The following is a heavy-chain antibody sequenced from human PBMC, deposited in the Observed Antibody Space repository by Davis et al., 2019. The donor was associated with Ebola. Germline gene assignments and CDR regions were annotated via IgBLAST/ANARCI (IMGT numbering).Heavy chain of an antibody. J-gene: IGHJ2*01. D-gene: IGHD4-17*01. V-gene: IGHV3-53*01. Sequence: GGSLRLSCAASGFIVRDKYMSWVRQAPGKGLEWVSVIYRDERTYYADSVKGRFTVSRDNSENMLYLQMSTLRAEDTAVYYCARHVNGDFWYFDLWGRGTRVTVSS. CDR1: GFIVRDKY. CDR3: ARHVNGDFWYFDL. CDR2: IYRDERT.